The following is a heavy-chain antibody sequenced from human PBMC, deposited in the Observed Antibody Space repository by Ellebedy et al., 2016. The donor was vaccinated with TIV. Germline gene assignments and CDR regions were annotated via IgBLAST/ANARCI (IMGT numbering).Heavy chain of an antibody. Sequence: GESLKISCAASGFTFSSYSMNWVRQAPGKGLEWVSSISSSSSYIYYADSVKGRLTISRDNSMDTLYLQMNSLGVGDTAVYYCAKLGFDILTGSGGMDVWGQGTTVTVSS. CDR3: AKLGFDILTGSGGMDV. J-gene: IGHJ6*02. D-gene: IGHD3-9*01. CDR2: ISSSSSYI. V-gene: IGHV3-21*04. CDR1: GFTFSSYS.